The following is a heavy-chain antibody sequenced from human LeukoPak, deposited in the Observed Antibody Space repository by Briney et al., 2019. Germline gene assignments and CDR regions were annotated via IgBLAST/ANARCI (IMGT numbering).Heavy chain of an antibody. V-gene: IGHV3-30*04. CDR1: GFTFSSYA. Sequence: GRSLRLSCAASGFTFSSYAMHWVRQAPGKGLEWVAVISYDGSNKYYADSVKGRFTISRDNSKNTQYLQMNSLRAEDTAVYYCARFPIRGSSSDYWGQGTLVTVSS. J-gene: IGHJ4*02. CDR3: ARFPIRGSSSDY. CDR2: ISYDGSNK. D-gene: IGHD3-10*01.